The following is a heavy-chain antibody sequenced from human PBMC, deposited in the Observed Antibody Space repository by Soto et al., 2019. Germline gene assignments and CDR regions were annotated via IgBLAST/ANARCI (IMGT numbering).Heavy chain of an antibody. D-gene: IGHD3-22*01. J-gene: IGHJ6*02. V-gene: IGHV3-7*04. CDR1: GFTFSSYA. Sequence: GGSLRLSCAASGFTFSSYAMHWVRQAPGKGLEWVANIKQDGSEKYYVDSVKGRFTISRDNAKNSLYLQMNSLRAEDTAVYYCARFYYDSSGYLPSPYYYYYGMDVWGQGTTVTVS. CDR2: IKQDGSEK. CDR3: ARFYYDSSGYLPSPYYYYYGMDV.